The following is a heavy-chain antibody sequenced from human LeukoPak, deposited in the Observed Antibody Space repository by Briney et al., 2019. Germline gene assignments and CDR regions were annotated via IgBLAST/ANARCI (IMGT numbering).Heavy chain of an antibody. CDR3: ARGYYYDSSDYYQRFDY. Sequence: SETLSLTCAVYGGSFSGYYWSWIRQPPEKGLEWIGYIYYSGSTYYNPSLKSRVTISVDTSKNQFSLKLSSVTAADTAVYYCARGYYYDSSDYYQRFDYWGQGTLVTVSS. V-gene: IGHV4-34*01. J-gene: IGHJ4*02. CDR2: IYYSGST. CDR1: GGSFSGYY. D-gene: IGHD3-22*01.